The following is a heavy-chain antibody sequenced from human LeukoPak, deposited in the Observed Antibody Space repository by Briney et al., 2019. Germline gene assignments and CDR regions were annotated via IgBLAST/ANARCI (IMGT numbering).Heavy chain of an antibody. CDR2: INPSGGST. CDR1: GYTFTSYY. D-gene: IGHD4-17*01. CDR3: ARTGEGYGDLDY. V-gene: IGHV1-46*01. J-gene: IGHJ4*02. Sequence: ASVKVSCKASGYTFTSYYMHWVRQAPGQGLEWMGIINPSGGSTSYAQKFQGRVTMIRDTSTSTVYMELSSLRSEDTAVYYCARTGEGYGDLDYWGQGTLVTVSS.